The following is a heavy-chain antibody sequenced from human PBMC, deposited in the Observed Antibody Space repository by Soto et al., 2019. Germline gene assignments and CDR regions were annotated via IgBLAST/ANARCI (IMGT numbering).Heavy chain of an antibody. J-gene: IGHJ6*02. CDR2: ISAYNGNT. CDR1: GYTFTSYG. CDR3: ARGDAYYDFWSGYYGGYYYGMDV. Sequence: ASVKVSCKASGYTFTSYGISWVRQAPGQGLEWMGWISAYNGNTNYAQKLQGRVTMTTDTSTSTAYMELRSLRSDDTAVYYCARGDAYYDFWSGYYGGYYYGMDVWGQGTTVTVSS. V-gene: IGHV1-18*04. D-gene: IGHD3-3*01.